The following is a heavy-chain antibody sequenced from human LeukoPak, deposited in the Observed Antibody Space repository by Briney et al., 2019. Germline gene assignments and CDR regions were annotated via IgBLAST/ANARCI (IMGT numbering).Heavy chain of an antibody. CDR3: ARGPPRNPFDY. Sequence: WGTLTLSCAASGFTFSSYCMNWIRQPPGKGLEWVSSISNSSSYIYYADSEKGRFTISSDNAKNLLYLQMNSLGAEDSAGYYCARGPPRNPFDYWGQGTLVTVSS. CDR1: GFTFSSYC. CDR2: ISNSSSYI. V-gene: IGHV3-21*01. J-gene: IGHJ4*02.